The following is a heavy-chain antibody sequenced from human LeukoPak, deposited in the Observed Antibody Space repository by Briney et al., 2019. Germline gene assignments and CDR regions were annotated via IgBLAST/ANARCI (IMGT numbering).Heavy chain of an antibody. CDR1: GFTFSSYE. Sequence: GGSLRLSCVASGFTFSSYEMNWVRQAPGKGLEWVSFIDRSGSTMYYADSVKGRFTISRDNAKNSLYLQMNSLRAEDTAVYYCARSYEGSGFSDWGQGTLVTVSS. J-gene: IGHJ4*02. CDR3: ARSYEGSGFSD. V-gene: IGHV3-48*03. CDR2: IDRSGSTM. D-gene: IGHD3-3*01.